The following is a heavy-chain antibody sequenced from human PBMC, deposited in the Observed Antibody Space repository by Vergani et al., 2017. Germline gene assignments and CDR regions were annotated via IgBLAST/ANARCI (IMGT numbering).Heavy chain of an antibody. CDR3: ARDFSGGWYGWFDP. V-gene: IGHV4-59*01. Sequence: QVQLQESGPGLVKPSETLSLTCTVSGGSISSYYWSWIRQPPEKGLEWIGYIYYSGSTNYNPPLKSRVTISVDTSKNQFSLKLSSVTAADTAVYYCARDFSGGWYGWFDPWGQGTLVTVSS. D-gene: IGHD6-19*01. J-gene: IGHJ5*02. CDR1: GGSISSYY. CDR2: IYYSGST.